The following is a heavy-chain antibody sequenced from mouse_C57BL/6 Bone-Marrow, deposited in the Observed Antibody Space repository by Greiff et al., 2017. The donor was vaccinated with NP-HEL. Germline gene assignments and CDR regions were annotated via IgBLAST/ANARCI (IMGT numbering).Heavy chain of an antibody. J-gene: IGHJ4*01. CDR1: VSPFPRSW. CDR2: IHPPLCLP. Sequence: QVQLQQPGAELVTPFSSFPFSFNSSVSPFPRSWMPWVTPRPGQGLEWLGLIHPPLCLPHDNEKFKSKATLTVDKSSSTAYMQLSSLTSEDSAVYYCARDYDYDYYAMDYWGQGTSVTVSS. D-gene: IGHD2-4*01. CDR3: ARDYDYDYYAMDY. V-gene: IGHV1-64*01.